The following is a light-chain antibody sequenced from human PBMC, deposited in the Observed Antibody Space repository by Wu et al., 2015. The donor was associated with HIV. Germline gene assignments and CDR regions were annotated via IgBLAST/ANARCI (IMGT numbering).Light chain of an antibody. CDR1: ESISDW. Sequence: DIQVTQSPSTLSASVGDRVTLTCRASESISDWLAWYRQKPGKAPSLLIYKTSTLQSGVPSRFSGSGSGTEFTLTISRLQPEDFATYYCQHYSSYFFYTFGRGPSWRSN. CDR3: QHYSSYFFYT. V-gene: IGKV1-5*03. CDR2: KTS. J-gene: IGKJ2*01.